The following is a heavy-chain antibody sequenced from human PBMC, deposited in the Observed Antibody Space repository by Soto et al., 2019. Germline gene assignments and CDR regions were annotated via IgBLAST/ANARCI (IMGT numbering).Heavy chain of an antibody. CDR2: IFHTGGT. Sequence: VQLLESGPGLVKPSETLSLTCTVSSDSIAGENWWSWVRQPPGMGLEWIGEIFHTGGTNYNPSLKSRVTMEVDKSKNQFSLKLISATAADTAVYYCARVFSSGSGWTYYFDFWGQGTLVSVSS. J-gene: IGHJ4*02. D-gene: IGHD6-25*01. CDR3: ARVFSSGSGWTYYFDF. V-gene: IGHV4-4*02. CDR1: SDSIAGENW.